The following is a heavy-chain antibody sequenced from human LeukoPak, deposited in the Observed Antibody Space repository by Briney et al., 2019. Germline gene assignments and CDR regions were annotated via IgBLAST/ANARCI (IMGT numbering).Heavy chain of an antibody. V-gene: IGHV1-18*01. D-gene: IGHD6-19*01. CDR3: ARAPTFYSSGWYYLDY. Sequence: ASVKVSCTASGYTFTSYGISWVRQAPGQGLEWMGWISAYNGNTNYAQKLQGRVTMTTDTSTSTAYMELRSLRSDDTAVYYCARAPTFYSSGWYYLDYWGQGTLVTASS. CDR1: GYTFTSYG. CDR2: ISAYNGNT. J-gene: IGHJ4*02.